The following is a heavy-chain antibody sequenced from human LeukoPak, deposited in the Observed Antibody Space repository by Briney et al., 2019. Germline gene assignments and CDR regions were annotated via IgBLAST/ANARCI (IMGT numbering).Heavy chain of an antibody. J-gene: IGHJ4*02. CDR3: ARGTISSLAFDY. Sequence: GGSLRLSCAASAFSVSSNYMSWVRQPPGKGLGWVSLIYRGGGTYYEDSVKGRFTISRDNSKNTLYLQMNSLSAADTAVYYCARGTISSLAFDYWGQGALVTVSS. V-gene: IGHV3-66*01. CDR1: AFSVSSNY. D-gene: IGHD3-16*02. CDR2: IYRGGGT.